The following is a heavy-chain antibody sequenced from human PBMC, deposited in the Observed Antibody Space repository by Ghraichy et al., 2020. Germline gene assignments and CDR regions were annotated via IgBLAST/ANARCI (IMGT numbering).Heavy chain of an antibody. V-gene: IGHV3-21*05. CDR3: ATDPTIFGVVIAD. CDR2: ISTSSSYI. J-gene: IGHJ4*02. Sequence: ISTSSSYIYYADSVKGRFTISRDNAKNSLYLQMNSLRAEDTAVYYCATDPTIFGVVIADWGQGTLVTV. D-gene: IGHD3-3*01.